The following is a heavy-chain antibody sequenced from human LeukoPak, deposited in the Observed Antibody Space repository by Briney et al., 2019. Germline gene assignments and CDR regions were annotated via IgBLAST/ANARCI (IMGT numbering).Heavy chain of an antibody. J-gene: IGHJ4*02. CDR1: GFTFSSYA. D-gene: IGHD2-15*01. V-gene: IGHV3-23*01. CDR2: ISGSGGST. Sequence: GGSLRLSCAASGFTFSSYAMSWVRQAPGKGLEWVSAISGSGGSTYYADSVKGRFTISRDNSKNTLYLQMNSPRAEDTAVYYRAKSGYCSGGSCYSGKKYAWGQGTLVTVFS. CDR3: AKSGYCSGGSCYSGKKYA.